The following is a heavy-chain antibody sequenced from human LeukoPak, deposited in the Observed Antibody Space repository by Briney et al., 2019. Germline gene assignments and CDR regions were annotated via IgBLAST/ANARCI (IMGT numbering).Heavy chain of an antibody. CDR2: INHSGST. CDR1: GGSFSGYY. CDR3: ATGYSSGWHKL. D-gene: IGHD6-19*01. J-gene: IGHJ4*02. V-gene: IGHV4-34*01. Sequence: SETLSLTCAVYGGSFSGYYWSWVRQPPGKGLEWIGEINHSGSTNYNPSLKSRVTISVDTSKNQFSLKLSSVTAADTAVYYCATGYSSGWHKLWGQGTLVTVSS.